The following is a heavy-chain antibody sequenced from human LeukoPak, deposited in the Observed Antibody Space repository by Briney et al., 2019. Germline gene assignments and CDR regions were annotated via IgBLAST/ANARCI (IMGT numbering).Heavy chain of an antibody. D-gene: IGHD6-13*01. CDR1: AFSFSSYE. CDR2: ISSSGSTI. CDR3: ERYYSSSWYYVVY. V-gene: IGHV3-48*03. J-gene: IGHJ4*02. Sequence: PGGYLSLPCAASAFSFSSYEMNWVRQAPGKGLEWVSYISSSGSTINYADSVKGRFTISRDNAKNSLYLQMNSLRAEDTAVYYCERYYSSSWYYVVYWGQGTLVTVSS.